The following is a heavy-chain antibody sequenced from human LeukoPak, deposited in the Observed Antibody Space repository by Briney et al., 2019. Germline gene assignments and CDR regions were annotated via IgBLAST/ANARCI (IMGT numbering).Heavy chain of an antibody. CDR2: ISTSSSTI. Sequence: GGSLRLSCAASGFTFSSYALNWVRQAPRTELEWLSYISTSSSTIYYADSVKGRFTIPRDNAKNSLYLQMNSLRAEDTAVYYCARDGTDNFYYGMDVCGQGTTVTVSS. D-gene: IGHD1-1*01. CDR3: ARDGTDNFYYGMDV. J-gene: IGHJ6*02. CDR1: GFTFSSYA. V-gene: IGHV3-48*04.